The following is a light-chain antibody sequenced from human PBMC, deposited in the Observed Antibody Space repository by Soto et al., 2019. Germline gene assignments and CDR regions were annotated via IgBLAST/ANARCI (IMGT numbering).Light chain of an antibody. CDR3: SSKSSSTLL. Sequence: QSVLTQPASVSGSPGQSITISCTGTSSDIGAYNYVSWYQQHPGKAPKLMIYEVTNRPSGVSNRFSGSKSGNTASLTISGLQAEDEADYYCSSKSSSTLLFGGGTKVTVL. CDR2: EVT. CDR1: SSDIGAYNY. J-gene: IGLJ2*01. V-gene: IGLV2-14*01.